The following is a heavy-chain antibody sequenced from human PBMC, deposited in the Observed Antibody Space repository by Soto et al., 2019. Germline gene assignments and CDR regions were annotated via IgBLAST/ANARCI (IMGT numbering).Heavy chain of an antibody. Sequence: QVQLVESGGGVVQPGRSLRLSCAASGFTFSSYAMHWVRQAPGKGLEWVAVISYDGSNKYYADSVKGRFTISRDNSKNSPYLQMNSLRAENTAVYDCARYRLRDNWNDYPYYYYGRDVWGQGTTVTVSS. CDR3: ARYRLRDNWNDYPYYYYGRDV. CDR2: ISYDGSNK. V-gene: IGHV3-30-3*01. J-gene: IGHJ6*02. CDR1: GFTFSSYA. D-gene: IGHD1-1*01.